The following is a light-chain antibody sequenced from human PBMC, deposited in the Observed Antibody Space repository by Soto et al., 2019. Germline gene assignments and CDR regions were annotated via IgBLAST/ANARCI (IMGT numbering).Light chain of an antibody. CDR3: QKYNSAPWT. J-gene: IGKJ1*01. CDR1: QGISNY. V-gene: IGKV1-27*01. Sequence: DTQMTQSPSSLSASVGDRVTITCRASQGISNYFAWYQQTPGKVPKLLMYAASTLRSGVPSRFSGSGSGTDFTLTISSLQPEDVATYYCQKYNSAPWTFGQGTPVEIK. CDR2: AAS.